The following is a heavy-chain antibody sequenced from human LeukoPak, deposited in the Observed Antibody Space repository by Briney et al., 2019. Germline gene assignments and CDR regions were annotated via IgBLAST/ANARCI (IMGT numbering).Heavy chain of an antibody. CDR3: ARVYYYDSSGYPPDIGGMDV. Sequence: GASVKVSCKASGYTFTSYDINWVRQATGQGLEWMGWMNPNSGNTGYAQKFQGRVTMTRNTSIGTAYMELSSLRSEDTAVYYCARVYYYDSSGYPPDIGGMDVWGQGTTVTVSS. V-gene: IGHV1-8*01. CDR1: GYTFTSYD. D-gene: IGHD3-22*01. CDR2: MNPNSGNT. J-gene: IGHJ6*02.